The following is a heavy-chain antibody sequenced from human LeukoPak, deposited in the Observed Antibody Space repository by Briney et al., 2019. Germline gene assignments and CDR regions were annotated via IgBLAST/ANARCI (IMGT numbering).Heavy chain of an antibody. CDR1: GFTFSSYA. Sequence: GGSLRLSCAASGFTFSSYAISWVRQAPGKGLEWVSAISGSGGSTYYADSVKGRFTISRDNSKNTLYLQMNSLRAEDTAVYYCAKREPTRDYYYYYMDVWGKGTTVTVSS. D-gene: IGHD1-14*01. V-gene: IGHV3-23*01. CDR3: AKREPTRDYYYYYMDV. J-gene: IGHJ6*03. CDR2: ISGSGGST.